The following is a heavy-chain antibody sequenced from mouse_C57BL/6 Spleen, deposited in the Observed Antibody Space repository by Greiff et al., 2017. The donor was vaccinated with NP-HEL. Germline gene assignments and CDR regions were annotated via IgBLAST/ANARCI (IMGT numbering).Heavy chain of an antibody. CDR2: INPSTGGT. V-gene: IGHV1-42*01. J-gene: IGHJ1*03. Sequence: EVQLQQSGPELVKPGASVKISCKASGYSFTGYYMNWVKQSPEKSLEWIGEINPSTGGTTYNQKFKAKATLTVDKSSSTAYMQLKSLTSEDSAVYYCARGGNYPSYWYFDVWGTGTTVTVSS. CDR3: ARGGNYPSYWYFDV. D-gene: IGHD2-1*01. CDR1: GYSFTGYY.